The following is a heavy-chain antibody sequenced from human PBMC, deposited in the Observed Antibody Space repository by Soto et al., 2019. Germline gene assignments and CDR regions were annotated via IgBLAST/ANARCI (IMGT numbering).Heavy chain of an antibody. Sequence: GGSLRLSCAASGFTFSSYSMNWVRQAPGKGLEWVSYISSSSSTIYYADSVKGRFTISRDNAKNSLYLQMNSLRAEDTAVYYCARDPQQLVIYYYYYMDVWGKGTTVTVSS. CDR3: ARDPQQLVIYYYYYMDV. D-gene: IGHD6-13*01. CDR1: GFTFSSYS. CDR2: ISSSSSTI. V-gene: IGHV3-48*01. J-gene: IGHJ6*03.